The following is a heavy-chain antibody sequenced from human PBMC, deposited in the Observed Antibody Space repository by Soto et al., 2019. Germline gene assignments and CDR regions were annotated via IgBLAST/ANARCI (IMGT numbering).Heavy chain of an antibody. V-gene: IGHV5-51*01. CDR2: IYPRDSDT. J-gene: IGHJ3*02. D-gene: IGHD6-13*01. CDR1: GYKFTSYW. Sequence: GESLKISCQVSGYKFTSYWIAWVRQVPGKGLEWMGIIYPRDSDTRYSPSFQGQVTISADKSISIAYLQWSSLKASDNAMYYCARHEAGAAAAFDIWGQGTMVTVSS. CDR3: ARHEAGAAAAFDI.